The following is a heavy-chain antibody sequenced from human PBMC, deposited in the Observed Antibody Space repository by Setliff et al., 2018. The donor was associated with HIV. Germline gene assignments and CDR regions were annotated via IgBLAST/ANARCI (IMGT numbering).Heavy chain of an antibody. CDR1: GGSISSGGYY. J-gene: IGHJ2*01. V-gene: IGHV4-31*03. CDR3: ARDGRAKGVYSHWHFDL. D-gene: IGHD2-8*01. Sequence: SETLSLTCTVSGGSISSGGYYWSWIRQHPGKGLEWIGYIDYGGITYYKPSLMSRVTISVDTSKNHFSLRLSSVTAADTAVYYCARDGRAKGVYSHWHFDLWGRGTLVTVSS. CDR2: IDYGGIT.